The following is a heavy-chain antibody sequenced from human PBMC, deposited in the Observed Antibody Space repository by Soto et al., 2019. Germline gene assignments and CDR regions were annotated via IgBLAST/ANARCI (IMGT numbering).Heavy chain of an antibody. CDR3: VAYDYGDYPRY. CDR1: GGSFSGYY. J-gene: IGHJ4*02. D-gene: IGHD4-17*01. V-gene: IGHV4-34*01. CDR2: IYHSGST. Sequence: SETLSLTCAVYGGSFSGYYWSWVRQSTRKGLEWIGEIYHSGSTNYNPSLKSRLTVSVDTSKNQFSLKLSCVTAADTALYYWVAYDYGDYPRYWGQGSMVTVYS.